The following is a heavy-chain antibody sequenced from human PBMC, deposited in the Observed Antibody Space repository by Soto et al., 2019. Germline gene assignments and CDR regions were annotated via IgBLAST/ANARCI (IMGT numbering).Heavy chain of an antibody. D-gene: IGHD5-12*01. V-gene: IGHV1-69*13. J-gene: IGHJ4*02. Sequence: AAVKVSCKASGCTFSNYAINWVRQAPGQGLEWMGGIIPIFGTANYAQKFQGRVTITADESTSTAYLDLSSLRSEDTAVYYCARPVEMATISRSYLFYWGQGTLVTVSS. CDR2: IIPIFGTA. CDR3: ARPVEMATISRSYLFY. CDR1: GCTFSNYA.